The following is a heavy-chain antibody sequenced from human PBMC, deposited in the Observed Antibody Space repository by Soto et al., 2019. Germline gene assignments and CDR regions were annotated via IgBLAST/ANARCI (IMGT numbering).Heavy chain of an antibody. CDR3: ARKTLRTIFGVVIINYFDY. D-gene: IGHD3-3*01. CDR2: INHSGST. CDR1: GGSFSGYY. V-gene: IGHV4-34*01. J-gene: IGHJ4*02. Sequence: SETLSLTCAVYGGSFSGYYWSWIRQPPGKGLEWIGEINHSGSTNYNPSLKSRVTISVDTSKNQFSLKLSSVTAADTAVYYCARKTLRTIFGVVIINYFDYWGRGTLVTVS.